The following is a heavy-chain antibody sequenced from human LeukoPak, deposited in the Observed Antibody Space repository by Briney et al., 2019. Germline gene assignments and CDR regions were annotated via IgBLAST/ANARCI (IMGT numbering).Heavy chain of an antibody. CDR2: IYPGDSDT. V-gene: IGHV5-51*01. CDR1: GYSFSNYW. J-gene: IGHJ4*02. Sequence: GESLKISCKGSGYSFSNYWIGWVRQMPGKGLEWMGIIYPGDSDTRYSPSFQGHVTISADNSISTAYLQWSSLKASDTAMYYCATYSGVWDLLIWGQGTLVAVSS. D-gene: IGHD1-26*01. CDR3: ATYSGVWDLLI.